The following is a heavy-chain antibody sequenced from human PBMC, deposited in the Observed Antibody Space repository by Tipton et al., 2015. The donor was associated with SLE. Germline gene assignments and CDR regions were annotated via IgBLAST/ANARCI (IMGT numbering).Heavy chain of an antibody. Sequence: GLVKPSQTLSLTCAISGDSVSSNSAAWNWIRPSPSRGLEWLGRTYYRSKWYNDYALSLKSRITINPDTSKNQFSLHLNSVTPEDTAVYYCAREGDAFDIWGQGTRVTVSS. CDR2: TYYRSKWYN. J-gene: IGHJ3*02. CDR1: GDSVSSNSAA. CDR3: AREGDAFDI. V-gene: IGHV6-1*01.